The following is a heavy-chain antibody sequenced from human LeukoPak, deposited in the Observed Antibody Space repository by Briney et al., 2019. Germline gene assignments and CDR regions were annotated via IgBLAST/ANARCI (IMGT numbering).Heavy chain of an antibody. J-gene: IGHJ3*02. CDR1: GGSISSYY. CDR2: IYTSGST. D-gene: IGHD2-21*01. V-gene: IGHV4-4*07. Sequence: SETLSLTCTVSGGSISSYYWSWIRQPAGKGLEWIGRIYTSGSTNYNPSLKSRVTMSVDTSKNQFSLKLSSVTAADTAVYYCARVIPQVVLSGAFDIWGQGTMVTVSS. CDR3: ARVIPQVVLSGAFDI.